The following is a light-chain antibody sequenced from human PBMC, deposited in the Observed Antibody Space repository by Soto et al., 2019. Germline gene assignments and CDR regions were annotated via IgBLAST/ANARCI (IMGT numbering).Light chain of an antibody. CDR3: HQYGISPWT. CDR1: QSVSSSY. Sequence: EIVLTQSPGTLSLSPGERATLSCRASQSVSSSYLAWYEQKPGQAPRLLIYGASSSAIGIPDRFSGSGSGTDFTLTVSRLEPEDFAVYYCHQYGISPWTFGQGTKV. V-gene: IGKV3-20*01. CDR2: GAS. J-gene: IGKJ1*01.